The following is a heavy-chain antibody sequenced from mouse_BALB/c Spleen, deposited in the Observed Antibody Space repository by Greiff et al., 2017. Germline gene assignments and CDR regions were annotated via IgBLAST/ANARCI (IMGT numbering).Heavy chain of an antibody. CDR2: IFPGTGTT. J-gene: IGHJ1*01. D-gene: IGHD1-2*01. Sequence: QVQLQQSGAELVKPGASVKLSCKTSGYTFTSYWIQWVKQRPGQGLGWIGEIFPGTGTTNYNEKFKGKATFTADTSSNTAYMQLSSLTSEDSAVYYCARKLLRPWYFDVWGAGTTVTVSS. CDR3: ARKLLRPWYFDV. CDR1: GYTFTSYW. V-gene: IGHV1S132*01.